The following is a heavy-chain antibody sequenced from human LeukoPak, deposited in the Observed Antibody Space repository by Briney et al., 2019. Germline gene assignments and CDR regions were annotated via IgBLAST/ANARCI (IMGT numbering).Heavy chain of an antibody. CDR2: INQDGSEK. J-gene: IGHJ6*03. CDR3: VKVKQQLVRLLGRDTTYYYNYYLDV. Sequence: GGSLRLSCAASGFTFTTYWMSWVRQAPGKGLEWVANINQDGSEKYFVDSVKGRFTISRDNAKNSLYLQMNSLRAEDTAVYYCVKVKQQLVRLLGRDTTYYYNYYLDVWGEGTTVTVSS. D-gene: IGHD6-13*01. V-gene: IGHV3-7*01. CDR1: GFTFTTYW.